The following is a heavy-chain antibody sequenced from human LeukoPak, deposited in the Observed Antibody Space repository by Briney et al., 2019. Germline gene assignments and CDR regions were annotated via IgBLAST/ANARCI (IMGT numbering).Heavy chain of an antibody. Sequence: GGSLRLSCAASGFTFSSYEMNWVRQAPGKGLEWVSYISSSGSTIYYADSVKGRFTISRDNAKNSLYLQMNSLRAEDTAVYYCARDESIRWFGRRFDYWGQGTTVTVSS. V-gene: IGHV3-48*03. J-gene: IGHJ4*03. CDR1: GFTFSSYE. CDR3: ARDESIRWFGRRFDY. D-gene: IGHD3-10*01. CDR2: ISSSGSTI.